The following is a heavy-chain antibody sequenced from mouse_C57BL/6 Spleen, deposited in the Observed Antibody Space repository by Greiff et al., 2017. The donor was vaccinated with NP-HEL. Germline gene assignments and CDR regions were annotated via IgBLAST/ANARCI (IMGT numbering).Heavy chain of an antibody. Sequence: QVQLQQSGAELVKPGASVKISCKASGYAFSSYWMNWVKQRPGKGLEWIGQIYPGDGDTNYNGKFKGKATLTADKSSSTAYMQLSSLTSEDSAVYFCAREEVLRPFDYWGQGTTLTVSS. D-gene: IGHD1-2*01. CDR1: GYAFSSYW. CDR2: IYPGDGDT. CDR3: AREEVLRPFDY. J-gene: IGHJ2*01. V-gene: IGHV1-80*01.